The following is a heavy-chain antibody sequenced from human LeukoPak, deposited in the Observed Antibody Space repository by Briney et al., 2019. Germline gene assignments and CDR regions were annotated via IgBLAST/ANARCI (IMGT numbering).Heavy chain of an antibody. J-gene: IGHJ4*02. Sequence: GGSLRLSCTASGFTFKNCGMHWVRQSPGKGLEWVAGVSYDGSNKYSIDSVKGRFTISRDNSKNTLFLQMNSLRPEDTAVYYCVKDQWEFHGALDYWGQGTLVTVSS. CDR3: VKDQWEFHGALDY. CDR2: VSYDGSNK. D-gene: IGHD1-26*01. V-gene: IGHV3-30*18. CDR1: GFTFKNCG.